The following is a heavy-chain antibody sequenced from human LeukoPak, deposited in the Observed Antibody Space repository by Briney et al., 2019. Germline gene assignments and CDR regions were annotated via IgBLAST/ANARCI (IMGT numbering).Heavy chain of an antibody. Sequence: GGSLRLSCAASGFTFSSYAMSWVRQAPGKGLEWVSALSVSGTYYADSVKGRFTISRDNSKNTLYLQMNSLRAEDTAVYYCVKDRHGSGSYPTWYYFDYWGQGTLVTVSS. V-gene: IGHV3-23*01. D-gene: IGHD3-10*01. J-gene: IGHJ4*02. CDR2: LSVSGT. CDR3: VKDRHGSGSYPTWYYFDY. CDR1: GFTFSSYA.